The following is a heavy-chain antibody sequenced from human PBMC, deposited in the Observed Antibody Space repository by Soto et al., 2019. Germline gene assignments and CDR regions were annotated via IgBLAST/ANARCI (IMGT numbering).Heavy chain of an antibody. CDR1: GGTFSSYA. Sequence: QVQLVQSGAEVKKPGSSVKFSCNASGGTFSSYAISWVRQAPGQGLEWMGGIIPIFGTADYAQKFQGSVTITADEATSTAYMELSSLRSEDTAVYYCASHYDSSGYYYRGLDYWGQGTLVTVSS. D-gene: IGHD3-22*01. CDR3: ASHYDSSGYYYRGLDY. CDR2: IIPIFGTA. V-gene: IGHV1-69*12. J-gene: IGHJ4*02.